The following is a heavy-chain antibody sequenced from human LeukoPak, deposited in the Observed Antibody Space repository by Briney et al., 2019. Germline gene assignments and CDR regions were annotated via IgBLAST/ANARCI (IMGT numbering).Heavy chain of an antibody. Sequence: PGGSLRLSCAASRFSFSSYTMNWVRQAPGKGLEWVSSISSSSSYIYYADSLKGRFTISRDNAKNSLYLQMNSLRAEDTAVYYCARDGRRRDYCDSGSCYWYFDLWGRGTLVTVSS. CDR3: ARDGRRRDYCDSGSCYWYFDL. CDR2: ISSSSSYI. D-gene: IGHD2-15*01. V-gene: IGHV3-21*01. J-gene: IGHJ2*01. CDR1: RFSFSSYT.